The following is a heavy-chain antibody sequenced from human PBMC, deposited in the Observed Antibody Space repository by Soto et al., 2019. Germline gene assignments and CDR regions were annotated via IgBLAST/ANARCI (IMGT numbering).Heavy chain of an antibody. CDR3: ARTLSVPDGALDAFDI. J-gene: IGHJ3*02. Sequence: GGSLRLSCVGSGFTFSSYSMNWVRQAPGKGLEWISYISTSSSTIYYADSVKGRVTISRDNANNSLYLQMNSLRAEDTAVYYCARTLSVPDGALDAFDIWGQGTMVTVSS. D-gene: IGHD3-16*01. CDR2: ISTSSSTI. V-gene: IGHV3-48*01. CDR1: GFTFSSYS.